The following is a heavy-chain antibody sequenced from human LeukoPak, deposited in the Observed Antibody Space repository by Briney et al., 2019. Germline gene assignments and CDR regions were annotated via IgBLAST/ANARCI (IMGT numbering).Heavy chain of an antibody. J-gene: IGHJ4*02. CDR2: ISGDDDSP. CDR3: ARDPGAFPYFFDC. Sequence: GGSLRLSCAASGFTFNNYALTWVRQTPGKGVECVSAISGDDDSPFYADSVRGRFTISSDTSKNTLYLQMNRLRVEDTAVYFCARDPGAFPYFFDCWGQGTLVTVSS. CDR1: GFTFNNYA. V-gene: IGHV3-23*01. D-gene: IGHD4/OR15-4a*01.